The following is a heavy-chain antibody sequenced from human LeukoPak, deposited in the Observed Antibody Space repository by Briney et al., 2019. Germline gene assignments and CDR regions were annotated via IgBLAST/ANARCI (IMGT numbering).Heavy chain of an antibody. J-gene: IGHJ4*02. D-gene: IGHD3-10*01. Sequence: PSETLSLTCTVSGGSISSSNYYWGWIRQPPGKGLEWIGYSQNSGCTDCNPSLKSRVTISVDTSKNQFSLKLSSVTAADTAVYYCARDYSGSLDYWGQGTLVTVSS. CDR1: GGSISSSNYY. V-gene: IGHV4-61*01. CDR2: SQNSGCT. CDR3: ARDYSGSLDY.